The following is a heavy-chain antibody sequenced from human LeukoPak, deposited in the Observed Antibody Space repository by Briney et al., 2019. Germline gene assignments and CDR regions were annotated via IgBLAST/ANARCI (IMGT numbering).Heavy chain of an antibody. CDR3: ARDTEHLYFVFDH. J-gene: IGHJ4*02. Sequence: GSLRLSCTGFGFSFSRHSMNWVRQAPGKGLEWVSYISTSSRTIYYADSVKGRFTISRDNAKNSLYLQMNSLRDEDTAVYYCARDTEHLYFVFDHWGQGTLVTVSS. V-gene: IGHV3-48*02. CDR2: ISTSSRTI. D-gene: IGHD3-9*01. CDR1: GFSFSRHS.